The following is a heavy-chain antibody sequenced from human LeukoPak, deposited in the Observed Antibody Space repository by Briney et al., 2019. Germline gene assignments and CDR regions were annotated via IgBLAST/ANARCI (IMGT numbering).Heavy chain of an antibody. CDR2: IYYSGST. J-gene: IGHJ4*02. D-gene: IGHD3-10*01. V-gene: IGHV4-59*01. CDR3: ARAGAEVDGYFDY. Sequence: PSETLSLTCTVSGGSISSYYWSWIRQPPGKGLEWIGYIYYSGSTNYNPSLKSRVTISVDTSKNQFSLKLSSVTAADTAVYYCARAGAEVDGYFDYWGQGTLVTVSS. CDR1: GGSISSYY.